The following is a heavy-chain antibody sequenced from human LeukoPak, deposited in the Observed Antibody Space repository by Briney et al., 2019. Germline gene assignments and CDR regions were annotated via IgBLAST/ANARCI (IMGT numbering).Heavy chain of an antibody. V-gene: IGHV2-5*02. CDR1: GFSLSTSGVG. CDR2: IYWDDDK. D-gene: IGHD6-13*01. J-gene: IGHJ4*02. Sequence: SGPTLVKPTQTLTLTCTFSGFSLSTSGVGVGWIRQSPGKALEWLALIYWDDDKRYSPSLKSRLTITKDTSKNQVVLTMTNMDPVDTATYYCAHRRKYSSSWYYFDYWGQGTLVTVSS. CDR3: AHRRKYSSSWYYFDY.